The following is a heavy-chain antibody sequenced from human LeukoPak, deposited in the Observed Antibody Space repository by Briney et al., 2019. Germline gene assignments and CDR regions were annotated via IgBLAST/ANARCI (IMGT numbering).Heavy chain of an antibody. V-gene: IGHV3-66*01. Sequence: GGSLRLSCAASGFTVSSNYMSWVRQAPGKGLEWVSVIYSGGSTYYADSVKGRFTISRDNSKNTLYLQMNSLRAEDTAVYYCARDVVVTAIRYWYFDLWGRGTLVTVSS. J-gene: IGHJ2*01. CDR2: IYSGGST. CDR3: ARDVVVTAIRYWYFDL. D-gene: IGHD2-21*02. CDR1: GFTVSSNY.